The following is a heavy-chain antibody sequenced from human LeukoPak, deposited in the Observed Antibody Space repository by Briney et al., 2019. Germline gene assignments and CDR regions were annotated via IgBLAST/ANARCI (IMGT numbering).Heavy chain of an antibody. CDR1: GYTFTDYY. CDR3: ARERNYGDYGNAFDV. D-gene: IGHD4-17*01. CDR2: INPKRGVT. J-gene: IGHJ3*01. V-gene: IGHV1-2*02. Sequence: GASVKVSCKASGYTFTDYYIHWMRQAPGQGLEWMGWINPKRGVTTYAQKFQGRVTMTRDTSITTAYMELTMLRSDDTTIYYCARERNYGDYGNAFDVWGQGTKVTVSS.